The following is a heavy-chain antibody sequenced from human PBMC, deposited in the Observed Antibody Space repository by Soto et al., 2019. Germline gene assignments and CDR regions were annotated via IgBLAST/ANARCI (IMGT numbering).Heavy chain of an antibody. Sequence: QVQLVESGGGVVQPGRSLRLSCAASGFTFSSYAMYWVRQAPGKGLEWVAVISYDGSNKYYADSVKGRFTISRDNSKNTLYLQMNSLRAEDTAVYYCARVPYSSSYYYYYGMDVWGQGTTVTVSS. CDR2: ISYDGSNK. CDR3: ARVPYSSSYYYYYGMDV. V-gene: IGHV3-30-3*01. J-gene: IGHJ6*02. D-gene: IGHD6-6*01. CDR1: GFTFSSYA.